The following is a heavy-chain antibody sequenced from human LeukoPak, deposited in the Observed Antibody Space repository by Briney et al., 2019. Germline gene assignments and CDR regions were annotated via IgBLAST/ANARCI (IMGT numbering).Heavy chain of an antibody. D-gene: IGHD3-9*01. J-gene: IGHJ4*02. CDR2: IYYSGST. V-gene: IGHV4-39*07. CDR1: GGSISSSSYY. CDR3: ARAGIGESPTDYDILTGYHPLDY. Sequence: PSETLSLTCTVSGGSISSSSYYWGWIRQPPGKGLEWIGSIYYSGSTYYNPSLKSRVTISVDTSKNQFSLKLSSVTAADTAVYYCARAGIGESPTDYDILTGYHPLDYWGQGTLVTVSS.